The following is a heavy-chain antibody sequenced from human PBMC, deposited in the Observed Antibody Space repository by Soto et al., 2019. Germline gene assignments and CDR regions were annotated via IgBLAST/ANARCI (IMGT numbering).Heavy chain of an antibody. CDR3: ARGRYSSGWYAARRDYYMDV. CDR2: INHSGST. J-gene: IGHJ6*03. D-gene: IGHD6-19*01. CDR1: GGSFSGYY. V-gene: IGHV4-34*01. Sequence: SETLSLTCAVYGGSFSGYYWSWIRQPPGKGLEWIGEINHSGSTNYNPSLKSRVTISVDTSKNQFSLKLSSVTAADTAVYYCARGRYSSGWYAARRDYYMDVWGKGTTVTVSS.